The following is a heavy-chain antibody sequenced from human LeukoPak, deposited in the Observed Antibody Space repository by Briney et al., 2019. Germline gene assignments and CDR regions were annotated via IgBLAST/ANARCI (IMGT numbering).Heavy chain of an antibody. CDR3: AREGHGYYGSGSYYFDY. CDR2: ISSSGSTI. Sequence: GGSLRLSCAASGFTFSSYEINWVRQAPGKGLEWVSYISSSGSTIYYADSVKGRFTISRDNAKNSLYLQMNSLRAEDTAVYYCAREGHGYYGSGSYYFDYWGQGTLVTVSS. J-gene: IGHJ4*02. D-gene: IGHD3-10*01. CDR1: GFTFSSYE. V-gene: IGHV3-48*03.